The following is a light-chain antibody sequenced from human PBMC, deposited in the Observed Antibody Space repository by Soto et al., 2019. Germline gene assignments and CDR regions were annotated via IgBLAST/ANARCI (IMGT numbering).Light chain of an antibody. CDR3: QQTFGTPRT. CDR1: ETIRGY. V-gene: IGKV1-39*01. CDR2: AAS. J-gene: IGKJ1*01. Sequence: LQMTQSPTSLSASAGDRVTITCRASETIRGYLNWYRQKPGKAPELLLYAASNLQSGVPSRFSGAGSGTEFSLTISGLQSEDFATYFCQQTFGTPRTFGQGTKVDIK.